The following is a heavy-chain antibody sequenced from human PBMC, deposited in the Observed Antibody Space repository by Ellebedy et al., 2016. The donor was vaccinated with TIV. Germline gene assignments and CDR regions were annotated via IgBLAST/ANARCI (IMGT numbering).Heavy chain of an antibody. CDR3: ARDRPRNSSPMYSFDI. J-gene: IGHJ3*02. Sequence: AASVTVSCKASGYSFTSYGISWVRQAPGQGLEWMGWISAYNGNTNYIEKLQGRVTMTTDTSTSTVYMELRSLKSDDTAVYYCARDRPRNSSPMYSFDIWGQGTMVTVSS. D-gene: IGHD6-6*01. V-gene: IGHV1-18*01. CDR2: ISAYNGNT. CDR1: GYSFTSYG.